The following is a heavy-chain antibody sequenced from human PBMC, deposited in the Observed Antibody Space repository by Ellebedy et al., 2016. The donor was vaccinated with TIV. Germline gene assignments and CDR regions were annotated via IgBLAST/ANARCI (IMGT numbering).Heavy chain of an antibody. CDR3: ARDLDKSSGWYGGAAY. Sequence: GESLKISCAASGFTFNSYAMHWVRQAPGKGLEWVAVISYDGSSKYYADSVQGRFTISSNNSITTLYLEMNSLRAEDKAVYYCARDLDKSSGWYGGAAYWGQGTLVTVSS. V-gene: IGHV3-30-3*01. J-gene: IGHJ4*02. CDR2: ISYDGSSK. CDR1: GFTFNSYA. D-gene: IGHD6-19*01.